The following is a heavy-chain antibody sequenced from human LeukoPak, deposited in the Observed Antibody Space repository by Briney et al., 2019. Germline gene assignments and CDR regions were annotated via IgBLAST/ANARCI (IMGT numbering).Heavy chain of an antibody. Sequence: PSETLSLTCTVSGGSISSYYWSWIRQPPGKGLEWIGYIYYSGSTNYNPSLKSRVTISVDTSKNQFSLKLSSVTAADTAVYYCARVLSTGYYNYYYYYMDVWGKGTTVTVSS. CDR3: ARVLSTGYYNYYYYYMDV. J-gene: IGHJ6*03. V-gene: IGHV4-59*01. D-gene: IGHD3-9*01. CDR1: GGSISSYY. CDR2: IYYSGST.